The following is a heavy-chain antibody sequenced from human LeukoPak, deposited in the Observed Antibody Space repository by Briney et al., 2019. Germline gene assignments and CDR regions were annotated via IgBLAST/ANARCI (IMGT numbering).Heavy chain of an antibody. D-gene: IGHD3-3*01. J-gene: IGHJ5*02. CDR2: TA. CDR3: ARGPKYYDFWSGYYPNWFDP. V-gene: IGHV1-69*01. Sequence: TANYAQKFQGRVTITADESTSTAYMELSSLRSEDTAVYYCARGPKYYDFWSGYYPNWFDPWGQGTQVTVSS.